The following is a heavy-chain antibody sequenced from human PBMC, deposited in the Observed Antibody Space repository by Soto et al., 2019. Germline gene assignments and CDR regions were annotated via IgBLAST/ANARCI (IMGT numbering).Heavy chain of an antibody. D-gene: IGHD3-22*01. J-gene: IGHJ4*02. CDR1: GGSFSGYY. CDR3: ARGFRGYYRGFIDY. CDR2: INHRGST. Sequence: QVQLQQWGAGLLKPSETLSLTCAVYGGSFSGYYWSWIRQPPGKGLEWIGEINHRGSTNYNPSLKSRVTISVDTSKNQFSLKLSSVTAADTAVYYCARGFRGYYRGFIDYWGQGTLVTVSS. V-gene: IGHV4-34*01.